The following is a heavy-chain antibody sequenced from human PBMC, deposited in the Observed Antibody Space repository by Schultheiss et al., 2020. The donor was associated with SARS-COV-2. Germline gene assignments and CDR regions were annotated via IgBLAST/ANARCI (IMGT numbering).Heavy chain of an antibody. CDR1: GFTFSNAW. V-gene: IGHV3-15*01. J-gene: IGHJ6*02. CDR3: TTDLIISGDIVVVPAAIAYGMDV. Sequence: GESLKISCAASGFTFSNAWMSWVRQAPGKGLEWVGRIKSKTDGGTTDYAAPVKGRFTISRDDSKNTLYLQMNSLKTEDIAVYYCTTDLIISGDIVVVPAAIAYGMDVWGQGTTVTVSS. CDR2: IKSKTDGGTT. D-gene: IGHD2-2*01.